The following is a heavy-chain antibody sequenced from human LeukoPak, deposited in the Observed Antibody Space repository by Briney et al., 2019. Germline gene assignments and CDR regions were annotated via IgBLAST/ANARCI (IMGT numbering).Heavy chain of an antibody. V-gene: IGHV1-24*01. Sequence: ASVKVSCKVSGYTLTELSMHWVRRAPGKGLEWMGGFDPEDGETIYAQRFQGRVTMTEDTSTDTAYMELSSLRSEDTAVYYCATSYDILTGYYVIDYWGQGTLVTVSS. J-gene: IGHJ4*02. D-gene: IGHD3-9*01. CDR3: ATSYDILTGYYVIDY. CDR1: GYTLTELS. CDR2: FDPEDGET.